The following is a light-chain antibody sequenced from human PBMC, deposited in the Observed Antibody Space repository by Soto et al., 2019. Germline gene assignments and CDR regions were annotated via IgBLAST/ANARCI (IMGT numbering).Light chain of an antibody. CDR3: QQFLNLPYT. CDR2: DAS. V-gene: IGKV1-33*01. Sequence: DIQMTQSPSSLSASVGDRITITCQESQDINNYLNWYQQKPGKAPKLLIYDASNLETGVPSRFSGSGSGTDFTFTISSLQAEDIATYYCQQFLNLPYTFGQGTKLEIK. CDR1: QDINNY. J-gene: IGKJ2*01.